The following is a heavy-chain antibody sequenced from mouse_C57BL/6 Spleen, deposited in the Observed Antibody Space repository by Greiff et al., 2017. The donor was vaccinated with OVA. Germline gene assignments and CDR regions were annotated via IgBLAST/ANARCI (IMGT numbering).Heavy chain of an antibody. CDR2: IYPGSGNT. Sequence: QVQLKESGPELVKPGASVKISCKASGYSFTSYYIHWVKQRPGQGLEWIGWIYPGSGNTKYNEKFKGKATLTADTSSSTAYMQLSSLTSEDSAVYYCARWDYGYDDWFAYWGQGTLVTVSA. J-gene: IGHJ3*01. CDR1: GYSFTSYY. CDR3: ARWDYGYDDWFAY. V-gene: IGHV1-66*01. D-gene: IGHD2-2*01.